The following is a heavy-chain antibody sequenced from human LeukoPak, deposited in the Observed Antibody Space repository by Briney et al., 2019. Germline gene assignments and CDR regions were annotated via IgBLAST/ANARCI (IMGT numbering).Heavy chain of an antibody. CDR1: GGTFSSYA. D-gene: IGHD6-19*01. Sequence: SVKVSCKASGGTFSSYAISWVRQAPGQGHEWMGGIIPIFGTANYAQKFQGRVTITTDESTSTAYMELSSLRSEDTAVYYCARAHIAVADLGAFDIWGQGTMVTVSS. CDR3: ARAHIAVADLGAFDI. J-gene: IGHJ3*02. V-gene: IGHV1-69*05. CDR2: IIPIFGTA.